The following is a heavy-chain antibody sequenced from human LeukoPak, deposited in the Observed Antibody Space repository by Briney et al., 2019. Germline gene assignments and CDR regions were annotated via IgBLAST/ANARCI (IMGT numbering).Heavy chain of an antibody. CDR3: ASEYYYDSSGYYYVSSYFDY. V-gene: IGHV3-21*01. J-gene: IGHJ4*02. Sequence: GESLRLSCAASGFTFSSYAMSWVRQAPGKGLEWVSSISSSSYIYYADSVKGRFTISRDNAKNSLYLQMNSLRAEDTAVYYCASEYYYDSSGYYYVSSYFDYWGQGTLVTVSS. CDR2: ISSSSYI. CDR1: GFTFSSYA. D-gene: IGHD3-22*01.